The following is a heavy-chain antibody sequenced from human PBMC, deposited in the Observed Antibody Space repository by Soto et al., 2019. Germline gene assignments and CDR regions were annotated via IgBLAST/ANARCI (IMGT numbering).Heavy chain of an antibody. CDR3: AKDRDFDWLLPFDY. J-gene: IGHJ4*02. Sequence: GGSLRLSCAASGFTFSSYAMSWVRQAPGEGLEWVSAISGSGGSTYYADSVKGRFTISRDNSKNTLYLQMNSLRAEDTAVYYCAKDRDFDWLLPFDYWGQGTLVTVSS. D-gene: IGHD3-9*01. V-gene: IGHV3-23*01. CDR1: GFTFSSYA. CDR2: ISGSGGST.